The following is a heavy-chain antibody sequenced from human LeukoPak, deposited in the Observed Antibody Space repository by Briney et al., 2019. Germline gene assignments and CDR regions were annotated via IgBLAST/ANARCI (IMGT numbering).Heavy chain of an antibody. Sequence: PGESLKISCKGSGYRFTSYWIAWVRQMPGKGLEWTGRIYPGDSDTRYSPSFQGQVTISVDKSISTAYLQWTSLKASDTAMYYCARQPSRDAFDIWGQATMVTVSS. CDR3: ARQPSRDAFDI. CDR1: GYRFTSYW. V-gene: IGHV5-51*01. J-gene: IGHJ3*02. CDR2: IYPGDSDT.